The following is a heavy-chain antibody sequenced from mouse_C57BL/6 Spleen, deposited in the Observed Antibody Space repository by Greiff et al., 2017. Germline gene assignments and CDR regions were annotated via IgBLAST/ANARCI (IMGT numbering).Heavy chain of an antibody. D-gene: IGHD3-2*02. CDR1: GYTFTSYW. CDR2: IHPNSGST. CDR3: GRGGSSGSWFAY. J-gene: IGHJ3*01. V-gene: IGHV1-64*01. Sequence: QVQLQQPGAELVKPGASVKLSCKASGYTFTSYWMHWVKQRPGQGLEWIGMIHPNSGSTNYNEKFKSKATLTVDKSSSTAYMQLSSLTSEDSAVYYCGRGGSSGSWFAYWGQGTLVTVSA.